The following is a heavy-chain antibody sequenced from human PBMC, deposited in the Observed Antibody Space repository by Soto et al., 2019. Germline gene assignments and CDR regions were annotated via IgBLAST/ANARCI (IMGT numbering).Heavy chain of an antibody. J-gene: IGHJ3*01. V-gene: IGHV4-31*03. CDR2: IYDSETT. D-gene: IGHD2-8*01. CDR3: ARENFGVIIHDAFDL. CDR1: GDSVSSGGYY. Sequence: QVQLQESGPGLVMPSQTLSLTCTVSGDSVSSGGYYWNWISQQPGRGLEWLGYIYDSETTYYNTSLESRLSISVDASKNQFALKVTSVTPADKAVYYCARENFGVIIHDAFDLWGQGTMVTVSS.